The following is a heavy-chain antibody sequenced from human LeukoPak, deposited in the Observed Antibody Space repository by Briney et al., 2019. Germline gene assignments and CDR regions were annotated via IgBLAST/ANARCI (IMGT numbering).Heavy chain of an antibody. J-gene: IGHJ5*02. Sequence: GGSLRLSCAASGFTFSSYWMHWVRQAPGKGLVWVSRINSDGSSTNYADSVKGRFTTSRDNAKNTLYLQMNSLRAEDTAVYYCARGRSAVAGHNWFDPWGQGTLVTVSS. V-gene: IGHV3-74*01. D-gene: IGHD6-19*01. CDR3: ARGRSAVAGHNWFDP. CDR2: INSDGSST. CDR1: GFTFSSYW.